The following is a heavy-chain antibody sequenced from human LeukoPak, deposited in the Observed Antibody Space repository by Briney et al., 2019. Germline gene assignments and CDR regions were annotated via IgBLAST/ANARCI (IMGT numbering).Heavy chain of an antibody. Sequence: PSETLSLTCTVSGGSVSSYYWSWIRQPAGKGLEWIGYIYYSGSTYYNPSLKSRVTISVDTSKNQFSLKLSSVTAADTAVYYCARGSWLRAAFDYWGQGTLVTVSS. CDR1: GGSVSSYY. J-gene: IGHJ4*02. D-gene: IGHD5-12*01. V-gene: IGHV4-59*06. CDR2: IYYSGST. CDR3: ARGSWLRAAFDY.